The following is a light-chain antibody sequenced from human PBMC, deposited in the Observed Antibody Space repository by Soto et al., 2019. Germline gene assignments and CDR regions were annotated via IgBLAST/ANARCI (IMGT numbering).Light chain of an antibody. V-gene: IGKV1-39*01. J-gene: IGKJ5*01. CDR2: AAS. CDR1: QNSDNY. Sequence: EIQMTQAPSSMSASLGDRVANTRRASQNSDNYLNWYQQKPGKAPNLLIYAASSLQSGVPSRFAGSGSGTHFTLTISTLQPEDVGTYFCQQSYSTPITFGQGTRLEIK. CDR3: QQSYSTPIT.